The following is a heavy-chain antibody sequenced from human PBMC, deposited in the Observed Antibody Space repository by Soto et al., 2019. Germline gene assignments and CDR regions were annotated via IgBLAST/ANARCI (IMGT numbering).Heavy chain of an antibody. J-gene: IGHJ5*02. CDR3: ARESAGSGKNNWFDP. CDR2: IHRTGST. D-gene: IGHD3-10*01. V-gene: IGHV4-59*01. CDR1: RGSISPYY. Sequence: PSETLSLTCSVSRGSISPYYWSWVRQPPGKGLEWIGFIHRTGSTKYNPSLESRVTISVDTSQNQLSLRLSSVTAADTAVYYCARESAGSGKNNWFDPWGQGILVTVSS.